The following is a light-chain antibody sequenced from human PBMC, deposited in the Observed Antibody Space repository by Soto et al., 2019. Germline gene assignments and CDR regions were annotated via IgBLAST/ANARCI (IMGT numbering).Light chain of an antibody. CDR2: EVT. V-gene: IGLV2-14*01. J-gene: IGLJ1*01. Sequence: QSVLTQPASVSGSPGQSITISCTGTSSDVGGYIYVSWYQQHPGKVPKLIIYEVTNRPSGVSNRFSGSKSGNTASLTISGLQAEDEADYYCSSYTTSSTRVFGTGTKVTVL. CDR1: SSDVGGYIY. CDR3: SSYTTSSTRV.